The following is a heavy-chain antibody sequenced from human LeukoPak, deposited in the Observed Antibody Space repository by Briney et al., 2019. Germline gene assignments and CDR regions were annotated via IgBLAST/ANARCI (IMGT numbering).Heavy chain of an antibody. CDR2: ISYDGSNK. Sequence: PGGSLRLSCAASGFTFSSYGMHWVRQAPGKGLEWVAVISYDGSNKYCADSVKGRFTISRDNSKNTLYLQMNSLRADDTAVYYCARAPDDYDFWSGPFDYWGRGTLVTVSS. CDR3: ARAPDDYDFWSGPFDY. CDR1: GFTFSSYG. D-gene: IGHD3-3*01. J-gene: IGHJ4*02. V-gene: IGHV3-30*03.